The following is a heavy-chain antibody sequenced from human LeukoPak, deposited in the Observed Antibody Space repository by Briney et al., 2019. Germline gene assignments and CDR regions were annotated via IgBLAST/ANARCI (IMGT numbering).Heavy chain of an antibody. CDR3: ARWADYGDYYFDY. V-gene: IGHV4-4*02. D-gene: IGHD4-17*01. J-gene: IGHJ4*02. CDR2: IHHSGSI. Sequence: SETLSLTCAVSGVSISSNLWWTWVRQPPGKGLEWIAEIHHSGSINYNPSLKSRVTISVDKAKNQFSLNLNSVTAADTAVYYCARWADYGDYYFDYWGQGTLVTVSS. CDR1: GVSISSNLW.